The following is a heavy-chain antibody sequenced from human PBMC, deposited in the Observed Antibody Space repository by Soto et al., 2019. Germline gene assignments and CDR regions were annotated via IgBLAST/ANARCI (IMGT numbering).Heavy chain of an antibody. CDR2: ISGYNGDT. Sequence: GHLVQSEAEVKKSGASVKVSCKASGYTFTRYGISWVRQAPGQGLERMGWISGYNGDTNYAREFQGRVSMTIDTSTTTAYMELRSLTSDDTAVYYCAKNGQPPYYYYGLDVWGQGTKVTVSS. CDR1: GYTFTRYG. J-gene: IGHJ6*02. CDR3: AKNGQPPYYYYGLDV. D-gene: IGHD2-8*01. V-gene: IGHV1-18*01.